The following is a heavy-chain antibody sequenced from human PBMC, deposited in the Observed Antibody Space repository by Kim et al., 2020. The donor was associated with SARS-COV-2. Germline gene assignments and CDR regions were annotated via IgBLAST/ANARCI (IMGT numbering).Heavy chain of an antibody. J-gene: IGHJ6*02. CDR2: IYHSGST. CDR1: GGSISSGGYS. V-gene: IGHV4-30-2*01. Sequence: SETLSLTCAVSGGSISSGGYSWSWIRQPPGKGLEWIGYIYHSGSTYYNPSLKSRVTISVDRSKNQFSLKLSSVTAADTAVYYCARATSDFWSGYHYYGMDVWGQGTTVTVSS. D-gene: IGHD3-3*01. CDR3: ARATSDFWSGYHYYGMDV.